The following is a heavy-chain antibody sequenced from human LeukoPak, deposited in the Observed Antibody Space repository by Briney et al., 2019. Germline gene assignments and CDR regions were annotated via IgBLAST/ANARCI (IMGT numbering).Heavy chain of an antibody. CDR1: GGSFSGYY. Sequence: SETLSLTCAVYGGSFSGYYWSWIRQPPGKGLEWIGEINHSGSTNYNPSLKSRVTISVDTSKNQFSLKLSSVTAADTAVYYCARVFIAAAGYFDYWGQGTLVTVSS. J-gene: IGHJ4*02. CDR2: INHSGST. V-gene: IGHV4-34*09. D-gene: IGHD6-13*01. CDR3: ARVFIAAAGYFDY.